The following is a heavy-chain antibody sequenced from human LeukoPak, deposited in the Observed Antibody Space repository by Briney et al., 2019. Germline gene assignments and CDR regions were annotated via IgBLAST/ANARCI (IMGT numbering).Heavy chain of an antibody. CDR2: INPNSGGT. J-gene: IGHJ4*02. CDR1: GYTFTGYY. V-gene: IGHV1-2*02. CDR3: ARARVPAAIPDY. Sequence: ASVRVSCKASGYTFTGYYMHWVRQAPGQGLEWMGWINPNSGGTNYAQKFQGRVTMTRDTSISTAYMELSRLRSDDTAVYYCARARVPAAIPDYWGQGTLVTVSS. D-gene: IGHD2-2*01.